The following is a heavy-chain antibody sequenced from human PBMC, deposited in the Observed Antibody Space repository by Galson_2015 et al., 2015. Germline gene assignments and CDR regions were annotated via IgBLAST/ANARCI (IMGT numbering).Heavy chain of an antibody. CDR3: ARAYSSSWGSWFDP. CDR1: GLSLTTSELR. Sequence: PALVTPTQTLTLPCTFSGLSLTTSELRVSWIRQPPGKALEWLASIDWDDDKFYSTSLKTRLTISKDTSKNQVVLTMTNMDPVDTATYYCARAYSSSWGSWFDPWGQGTLVTVSS. D-gene: IGHD6-13*01. V-gene: IGHV2-70*04. CDR2: IDWDDDK. J-gene: IGHJ5*02.